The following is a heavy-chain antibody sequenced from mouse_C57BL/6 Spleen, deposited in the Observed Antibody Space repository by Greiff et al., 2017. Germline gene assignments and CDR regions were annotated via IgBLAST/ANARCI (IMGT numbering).Heavy chain of an antibody. V-gene: IGHV5-16*01. D-gene: IGHD2-4*01. Sequence: EVQVVESEGGLVQPGSSMKLSCTASGFTFSDYYMAWVRQVPEKGLEWVANINYDGSSTYYLDSLKSRFIISRDNAKNILYLQMSSLKSEDTATYYCARLGDYDVGFAYWGQGTLVTVSA. CDR3: ARLGDYDVGFAY. CDR1: GFTFSDYY. J-gene: IGHJ3*01. CDR2: INYDGSST.